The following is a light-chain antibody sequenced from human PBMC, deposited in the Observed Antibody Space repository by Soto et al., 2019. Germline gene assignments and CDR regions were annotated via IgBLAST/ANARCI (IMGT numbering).Light chain of an antibody. J-gene: IGLJ1*01. Sequence: SYELTQPPSVSVAPGQTARITCGGNNIESKSVHWYQQRPGQAPVLVIYVDSDRPSGIPDRFSASTSGNTAALTISRVEAGDEADDYCQVWDTISDHYVFGSGTKLTVL. V-gene: IGLV3-21*02. CDR1: NIESKS. CDR2: VDS. CDR3: QVWDTISDHYV.